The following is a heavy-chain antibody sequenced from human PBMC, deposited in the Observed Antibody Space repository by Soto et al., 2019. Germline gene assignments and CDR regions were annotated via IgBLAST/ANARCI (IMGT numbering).Heavy chain of an antibody. CDR3: ARERITYYDFWSGYYNGNYFDY. J-gene: IGHJ4*02. V-gene: IGHV3-72*01. Sequence: EVQLVESGGGLVQPGGSLRLSCAASGFTFSDHYMDWVRQAPGKGLEWVGRTRNKANSYTTEYAASVKGRFTISRDDSKNSLYLQMNSRKTEDTAVYYCARERITYYDFWSGYYNGNYFDYWGQGTLVTVSS. D-gene: IGHD3-3*01. CDR1: GFTFSDHY. CDR2: TRNKANSYTT.